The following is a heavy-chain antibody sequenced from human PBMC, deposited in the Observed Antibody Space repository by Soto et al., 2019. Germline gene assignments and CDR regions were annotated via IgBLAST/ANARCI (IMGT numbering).Heavy chain of an antibody. J-gene: IGHJ4*02. Sequence: QVQLVESGGGLVKPGGSQRLSCAAFVFTFSDYYMSWIRQAPGKGPEWVSYISSSGTTRYNADSVKGRFTISRDNAKNSLYLQMNSLRAEDTAVYYCARALWSHTSSWYYFDYWGQGTLVTVSS. CDR3: ARALWSHTSSWYYFDY. CDR2: ISSSGTTR. V-gene: IGHV3-11*01. D-gene: IGHD6-13*01. CDR1: VFTFSDYY.